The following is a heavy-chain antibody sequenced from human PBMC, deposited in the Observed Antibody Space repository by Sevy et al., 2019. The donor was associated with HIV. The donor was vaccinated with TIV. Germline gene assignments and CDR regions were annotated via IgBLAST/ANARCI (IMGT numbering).Heavy chain of an antibody. Sequence: GGSLRLSCAASGFTFSNYAMSWVRQTPGKGLEWVSAISGSAHRTYYTDSVKGRFTIFRDNSKNMLFLQMNSLRAEDTAVYYCVKEVSEYSYSDYWGQGTLVTVSS. CDR3: VKEVSEYSYSDY. D-gene: IGHD5-18*01. V-gene: IGHV3-23*01. CDR1: GFTFSNYA. CDR2: ISGSAHRT. J-gene: IGHJ4*02.